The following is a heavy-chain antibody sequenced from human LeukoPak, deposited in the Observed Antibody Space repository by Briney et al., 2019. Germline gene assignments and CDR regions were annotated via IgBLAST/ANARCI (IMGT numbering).Heavy chain of an antibody. J-gene: IGHJ4*02. V-gene: IGHV1-18*01. CDR1: GFTFASYG. CDR3: ARSQDYCSSTSCYLYYFDY. D-gene: IGHD2-2*01. CDR2: ISAYNGNT. Sequence: VASVKISCEASGFTFASYGISWVRQATGQGLEWMGWISAYNGNTNYAQKFQGRVTITADESTSTAYMELSSLRSEDTAVYYCARSQDYCSSTSCYLYYFDYWGQGTLVTVSS.